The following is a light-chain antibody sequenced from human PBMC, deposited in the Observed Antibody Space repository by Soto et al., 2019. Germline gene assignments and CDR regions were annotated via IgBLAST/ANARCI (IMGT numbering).Light chain of an antibody. CDR2: ENN. CDR1: NSNIGNNY. V-gene: IGLV1-51*02. CDR3: GTWDSSLSAGV. J-gene: IGLJ2*01. Sequence: QSVLTQPPSVSAAPGQKVTISCSGSNSNIGNNYVSWYQQLPGAAPKLLIYENNKRPSGIPDRFSGSKSGTSATLGITGLQTGDEADYYCGTWDSSLSAGVFGGGTKVTV.